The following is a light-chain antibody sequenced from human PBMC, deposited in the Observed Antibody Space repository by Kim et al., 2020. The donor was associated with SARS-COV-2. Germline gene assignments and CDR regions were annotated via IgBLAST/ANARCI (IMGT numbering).Light chain of an antibody. CDR1: KLGDKY. V-gene: IGLV3-1*01. CDR2: QDR. Sequence: SYELTQPPSVSVSPGQTASITCSGDKLGDKYVCWYQQKPGQSPVLVIYQDRKRPSGIPERFSGSNSWNTATLTISGIQAMDEADYFCQAWDTNTHYVFGTGTKVTVL. CDR3: QAWDTNTHYV. J-gene: IGLJ1*01.